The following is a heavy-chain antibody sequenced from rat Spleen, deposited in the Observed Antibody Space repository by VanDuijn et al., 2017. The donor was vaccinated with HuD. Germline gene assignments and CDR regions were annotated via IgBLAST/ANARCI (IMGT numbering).Heavy chain of an antibody. CDR1: GFTFNNYW. V-gene: IGHV5-58*01. CDR2: ISPDGGST. CDR3: TTKYRYNSPFDY. D-gene: IGHD1-5*01. Sequence: EVQLVESGGGLVQPGRSLKLSCVASGFTFNNYWMTWIRQSPGKGLEWLSSISPDGGSTYYPDSMKGRFTISRDNAENTVYLQMNSLRSEDTATYYCTTKYRYNSPFDYWGQGVMVTVSS. J-gene: IGHJ2*01.